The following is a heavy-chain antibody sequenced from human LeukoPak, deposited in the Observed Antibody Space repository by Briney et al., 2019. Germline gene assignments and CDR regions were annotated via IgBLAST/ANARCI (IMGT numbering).Heavy chain of an antibody. Sequence: GGSLRLSCAASGCTFSSYWMSWVRQAPGKGLEWVANIKQDGSEKYYVDSVKGRFTISRDNAKNSLYLQMNSLRAEDTAVYYCASLKPDYWGQGTLVTVSS. V-gene: IGHV3-7*01. J-gene: IGHJ4*02. CDR1: GCTFSSYW. CDR2: IKQDGSEK. CDR3: ASLKPDY.